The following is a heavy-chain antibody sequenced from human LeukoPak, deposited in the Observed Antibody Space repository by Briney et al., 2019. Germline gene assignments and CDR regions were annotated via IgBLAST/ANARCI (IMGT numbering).Heavy chain of an antibody. J-gene: IGHJ4*02. Sequence: GSLRLSCAASGFTFSSYWMSWVRQAPGKGLEWVANIKQDGSEKYYVDSVKGRFTICRDNAKNSLYLPMNSLRAEDTAVYYCASRYYGSGSYYSDFDYWGQGTLVTVSS. D-gene: IGHD3-10*01. CDR1: GFTFSSYW. CDR3: ASRYYGSGSYYSDFDY. CDR2: IKQDGSEK. V-gene: IGHV3-7*01.